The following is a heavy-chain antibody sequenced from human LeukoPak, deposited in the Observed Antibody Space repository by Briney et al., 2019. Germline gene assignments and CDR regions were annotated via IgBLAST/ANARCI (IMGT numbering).Heavy chain of an antibody. D-gene: IGHD4-23*01. J-gene: IGHJ3*02. Sequence: SETLSLTCAVYGESLSVYYGIWIRQPPGKGLEWIGEMNHSGSTNYNPPLKSPVTISADTSKDQFSLKLSSVTDADTAVYYCARGNTVVSRFDAFDIWGQGTMVTVSS. CDR1: GESLSVYY. CDR2: MNHSGST. CDR3: ARGNTVVSRFDAFDI. V-gene: IGHV4-34*01.